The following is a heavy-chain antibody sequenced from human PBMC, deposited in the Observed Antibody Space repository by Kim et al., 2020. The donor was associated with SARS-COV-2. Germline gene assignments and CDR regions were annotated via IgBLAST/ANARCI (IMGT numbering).Heavy chain of an antibody. J-gene: IGHJ6*02. Sequence: GGSLRLSCAASGFTFSSYGMHWVRQAPGKGLEWVAVIWYDGSNKYYADSVKGRFTISRDNSKNTLYLQMNSLRAEDTAVYYCARDRLSRLMITFGAVIDYGMDVWGQGPTVTVSS. CDR3: ARDRLSRLMITFGAVIDYGMDV. V-gene: IGHV3-33*01. CDR2: IWYDGSNK. CDR1: GFTFSSYG. D-gene: IGHD3-16*02.